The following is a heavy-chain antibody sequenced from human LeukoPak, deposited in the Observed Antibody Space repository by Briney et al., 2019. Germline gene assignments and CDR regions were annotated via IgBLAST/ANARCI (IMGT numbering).Heavy chain of an antibody. V-gene: IGHV1-18*04. CDR3: ARVGIHHYDILTGYSDY. CDR1: RYTFTTYV. CDR2: ISAYNGNT. D-gene: IGHD3-9*01. J-gene: IGHJ4*02. Sequence: ASVKVSCKASRYTFTTYVISWVRQAPGHRVEWMGWISAYNGNTNYAQKLQGRVTMTTDTSTRTAYMELRSLRSDDTAVYYCARVGIHHYDILTGYSDYWGQGTLVTVSS.